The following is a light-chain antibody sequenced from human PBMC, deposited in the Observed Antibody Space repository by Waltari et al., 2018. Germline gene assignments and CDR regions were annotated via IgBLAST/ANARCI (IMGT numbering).Light chain of an antibody. Sequence: QSALTQPASVSGSPGQSITISCTGSSSDVGSSNLVSWYLQHPGKAPKLILYKVTKRPPGVSNRFAGSKSGNTASLTISGLQAEDEADYYCYSYAGGRVFGTGTKVTVL. CDR3: YSYAGGRV. V-gene: IGLV2-23*02. CDR2: KVT. J-gene: IGLJ1*01. CDR1: SSDVGSSNL.